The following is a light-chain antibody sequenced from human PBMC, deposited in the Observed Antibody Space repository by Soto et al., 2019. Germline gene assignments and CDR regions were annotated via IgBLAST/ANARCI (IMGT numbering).Light chain of an antibody. CDR3: QQYGGSPLT. CDR1: QNISSSY. Sequence: EIVLTQSPGTLSLSPGERATLSCRASQNISSSYLAWYQQKPGQAPRLIIYGASIRATGIPDRFSGSASGTDFTLTISRLDPEDFAVYYCQQYGGSPLTFXGGTKVDIK. J-gene: IGKJ4*01. V-gene: IGKV3-20*01. CDR2: GAS.